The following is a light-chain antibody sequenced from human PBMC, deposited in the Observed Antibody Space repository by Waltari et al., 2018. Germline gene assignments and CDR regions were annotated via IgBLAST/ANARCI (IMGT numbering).Light chain of an antibody. Sequence: QSALTQPAYVSGSPGQSITISCPGTRSDVGSYNLVSWYQQHPGKAPKLMIYEVSKGPSGVSSRFSGSKSGNTASLTISGLQAEDEADYYCCSYAGSSTLWVFGGGTKLTVL. CDR2: EVS. CDR1: RSDVGSYNL. J-gene: IGLJ3*02. CDR3: CSYAGSSTLWV. V-gene: IGLV2-23*02.